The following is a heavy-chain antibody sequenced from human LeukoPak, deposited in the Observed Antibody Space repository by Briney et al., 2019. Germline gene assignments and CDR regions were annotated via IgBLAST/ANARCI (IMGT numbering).Heavy chain of an antibody. Sequence: PGGSLRLSCAASGFAFSSYAMHWVRQAPGKGLEWVAIISYDGITEDYADSVKGRFTISRDNSKNTLYLQMNSLRAEDTAVYYCARVNFGDVFRGYYYYYYMDVWGKGTTVTISS. CDR2: ISYDGITE. V-gene: IGHV3-30*14. CDR1: GFAFSSYA. J-gene: IGHJ6*03. D-gene: IGHD3-10*01. CDR3: ARVNFGDVFRGYYYYYYMDV.